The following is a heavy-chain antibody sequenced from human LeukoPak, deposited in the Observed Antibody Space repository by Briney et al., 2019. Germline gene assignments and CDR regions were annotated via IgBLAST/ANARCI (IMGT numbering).Heavy chain of an antibody. Sequence: PGRSLRLSCVASGFTFSDYYMNWIRQAPGKGLEWLSYIGPSGNDVNYADSVRGRFTISRDNAKNSLFLQMSSLAAEDTAVYYFVKMSRLADNWGQGTLVTVSS. V-gene: IGHV3-11*04. J-gene: IGHJ4*02. D-gene: IGHD6-6*01. CDR2: IGPSGNDV. CDR1: GFTFSDYY. CDR3: VKMSRLADN.